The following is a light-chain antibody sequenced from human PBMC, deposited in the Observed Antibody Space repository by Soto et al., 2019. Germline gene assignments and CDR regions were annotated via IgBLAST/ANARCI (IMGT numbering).Light chain of an antibody. CDR1: SSDIGGYNY. V-gene: IGLV2-14*01. Sequence: QSALTQPASVSGSPGQSITISCTGTSSDIGGYNYVSWYQQYPGKAPKLMIFGVSDRPSGVSTRVSGSKSGTTAALTISGLQAEDDADYYYSSYKTSSTVVVFGGGTKLTVL. CDR2: GVS. CDR3: SSYKTSSTVVV. J-gene: IGLJ2*01.